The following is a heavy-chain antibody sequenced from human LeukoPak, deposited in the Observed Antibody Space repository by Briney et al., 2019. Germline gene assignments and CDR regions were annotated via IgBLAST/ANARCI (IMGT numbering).Heavy chain of an antibody. V-gene: IGHV3-53*01. Sequence: PGGSLRLSCAASGFTVSSNYMSWVRQAPGKGLEWVSVIYSGGSTYYADSVKGRFTISRDNPKNTLYLQMNSLRAEDTAVYYCASIVTTNDAFDIWGQGTMVTVSS. D-gene: IGHD5-18*01. CDR2: IYSGGST. CDR1: GFTVSSNY. CDR3: ASIVTTNDAFDI. J-gene: IGHJ3*02.